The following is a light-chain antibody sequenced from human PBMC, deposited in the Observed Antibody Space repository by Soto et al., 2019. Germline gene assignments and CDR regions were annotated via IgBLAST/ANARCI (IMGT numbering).Light chain of an antibody. J-gene: IGKJ4*01. CDR1: QSVSSN. V-gene: IGKV3-15*01. Sequence: EIVMTQSPATLSVSPGERATLSCRASQSVSSNLAWYQQKPGQAPRLLIYDAATRATGIPDRFSGSGSGTEFTLTIDRLQSADFAVYYCQQYDRWPVTFGGGTKVDIK. CDR2: DAA. CDR3: QQYDRWPVT.